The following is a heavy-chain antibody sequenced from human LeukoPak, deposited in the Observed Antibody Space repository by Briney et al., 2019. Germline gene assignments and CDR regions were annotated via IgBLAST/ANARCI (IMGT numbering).Heavy chain of an antibody. D-gene: IGHD5-24*01. CDR3: AREGDVRDGYNEAFDI. Sequence: PGGSLRLSCAASSFTFSDYYISWIRQAPGKWLGCVSYISSSGSTIYYADSVKGRFTISRDNAKNSLYLQMNSLRAEDTAVYYCAREGDVRDGYNEAFDIWGQGTMVTVSS. CDR2: ISSSGSTI. V-gene: IGHV3-11*01. J-gene: IGHJ3*02. CDR1: SFTFSDYY.